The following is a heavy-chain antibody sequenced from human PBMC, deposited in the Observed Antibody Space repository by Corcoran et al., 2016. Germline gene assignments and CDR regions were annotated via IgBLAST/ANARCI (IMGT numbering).Heavy chain of an antibody. J-gene: IGHJ4*02. CDR2: IKGGENEK. CDR3: GRSSWNDY. V-gene: IGHV3-7*01. Sequence: EVQLVESGGGLVQPGGSLRLSCAASGFAFDTYWMNWVRQAPGKGLEWVANIKGGENEKYYVDSVKGRFTISRDNGKNLVYLQMNSPRAEDTAVYYCGRSSWNDYWGQGTLVTVSS. D-gene: IGHD6-13*01. CDR1: GFAFDTYW.